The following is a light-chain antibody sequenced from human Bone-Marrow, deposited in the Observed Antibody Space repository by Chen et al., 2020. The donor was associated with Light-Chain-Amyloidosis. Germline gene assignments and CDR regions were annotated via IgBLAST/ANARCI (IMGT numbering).Light chain of an antibody. CDR1: SSDVGGDNH. CDR3: SSYTITNTLV. J-gene: IGLJ1*01. V-gene: IGLV2-14*01. Sequence: QSALTQPPSVSGSPGKPITIPRTGTSSDVGGDNHVSWYQQHPDKAPKLMIYEGNNRPSWVPDRFSGSKSDNTASLTISGLQTEDEADYFCSSYTITNTLVFGSGTRVTVL. CDR2: EGN.